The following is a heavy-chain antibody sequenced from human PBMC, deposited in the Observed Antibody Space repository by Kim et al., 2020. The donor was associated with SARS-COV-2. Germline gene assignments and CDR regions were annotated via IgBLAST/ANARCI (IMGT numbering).Heavy chain of an antibody. Sequence: GGSLRLSCGASGFTFSGYAMHWVRQAPGKGLEWMALISFDGDTNYSADSVKGRFNISRDNSKNTLYLEMISLRAEDTAVYYCVRDRSSYTGGFDYWGQGTLVTVSS. J-gene: IGHJ4*02. CDR3: VRDRSSYTGGFDY. D-gene: IGHD2-2*02. CDR1: GFTFSGYA. V-gene: IGHV3-30-3*01. CDR2: ISFDGDTN.